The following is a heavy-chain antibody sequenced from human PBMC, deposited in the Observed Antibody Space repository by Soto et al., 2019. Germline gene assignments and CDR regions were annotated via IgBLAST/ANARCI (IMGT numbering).Heavy chain of an antibody. J-gene: IGHJ3*02. CDR2: IKSKTDGGTT. CDR3: TTGAYCSGGSCYFGAFDI. CDR1: GFTFSNAW. V-gene: IGHV3-15*01. Sequence: EVQLVESGGGLVKPGGSLRLSCAASGFTFSNAWMSWVRQAPGKGLEWVGRIKSKTDGGTTDYAAPVKGRFTISRDDSKNTLYLQMNSLKTEDTAVYYCTTGAYCSGGSCYFGAFDIWGQGTMVTVSS. D-gene: IGHD2-15*01.